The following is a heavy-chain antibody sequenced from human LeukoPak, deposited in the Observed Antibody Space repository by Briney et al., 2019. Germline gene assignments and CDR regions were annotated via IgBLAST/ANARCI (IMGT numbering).Heavy chain of an antibody. V-gene: IGHV1-2*02. Sequence: GASVKVSCKASGYTFTGYYMHWVRQAPGQGLEWMGWINPNSGGTNYAQKFQGRVTMTRDTSISTAYMELSRLRSDDTAVYYCARGFGRLPSYWFDPWGQGTLVTVSS. D-gene: IGHD3-10*01. CDR3: ARGFGRLPSYWFDP. J-gene: IGHJ5*02. CDR1: GYTFTGYY. CDR2: INPNSGGT.